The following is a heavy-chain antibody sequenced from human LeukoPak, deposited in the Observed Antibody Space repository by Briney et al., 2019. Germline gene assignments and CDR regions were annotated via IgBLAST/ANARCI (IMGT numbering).Heavy chain of an antibody. D-gene: IGHD3-10*01. CDR2: ISSSSSYI. J-gene: IGHJ4*02. CDR1: GFTFSSYS. V-gene: IGHV3-21*04. CDR3: AKGRIVRGVTFDY. Sequence: GGSLRLSCAASGFTFSSYSMNWVRQAPGKGLEWVSSISSSSSYIYYADSVKGRFTISRDNAKNTLYLQMNSLRAEDTAVYYCAKGRIVRGVTFDYWGQGTLVTVSS.